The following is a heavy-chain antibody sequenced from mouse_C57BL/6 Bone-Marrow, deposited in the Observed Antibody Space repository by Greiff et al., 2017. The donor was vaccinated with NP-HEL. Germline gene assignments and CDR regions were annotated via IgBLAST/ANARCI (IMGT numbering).Heavy chain of an antibody. CDR3: GIWAAWFAY. CDR2: IWTGGGT. V-gene: IGHV2-9-1*01. Sequence: VKLMESGPGLVAPSQSLSITCTVSGFSFTSYAIRWVRQPPGKGLEWLGVIWTGGGTNYYSAPISRLSISKDNSKSQGFLKMNSLQTDDAASYCCGIWAAWFAYWGQGTLVTVSA. J-gene: IGHJ3*01. CDR1: GFSFTSYA. D-gene: IGHD4-1*01.